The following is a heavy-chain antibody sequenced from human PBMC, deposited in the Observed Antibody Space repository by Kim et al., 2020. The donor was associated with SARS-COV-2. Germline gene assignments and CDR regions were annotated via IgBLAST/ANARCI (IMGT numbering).Heavy chain of an antibody. CDR2: INAGNGNT. CDR1: GYTFTSYA. V-gene: IGHV1-3*01. Sequence: ASVKVSCKASGYTFTSYAMHWVRQAPGQRLEWMGWINAGNGNTKYSQKFQGRVTITRDTSASTAYMELSSLRSEDTAVYYCARDREGWQQLVQYPEFDYWGQGTLVTVSS. D-gene: IGHD6-13*01. CDR3: ARDREGWQQLVQYPEFDY. J-gene: IGHJ4*02.